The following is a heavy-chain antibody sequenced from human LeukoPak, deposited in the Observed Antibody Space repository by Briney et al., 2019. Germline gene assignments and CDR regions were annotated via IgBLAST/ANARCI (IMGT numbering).Heavy chain of an antibody. CDR2: ISYDGSNK. CDR3: AKDGVALYFYNGMDV. CDR1: GFTFSNYA. Sequence: KSGGSLRLSCAASGFTFSNYAVHWVRQAPGQGLEWVAFISYDGSNKYYADSVKGRFTISRDSSKNTLYLQMTSLRAEDTAVYYCAKDGVALYFYNGMDVWGQGTTVTASS. V-gene: IGHV3-30*18. J-gene: IGHJ6*02. D-gene: IGHD2-8*01.